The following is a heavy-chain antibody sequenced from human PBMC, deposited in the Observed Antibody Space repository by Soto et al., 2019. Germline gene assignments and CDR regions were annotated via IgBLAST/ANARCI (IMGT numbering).Heavy chain of an antibody. CDR1: GGSISSSSYY. V-gene: IGHV4-39*01. J-gene: IGHJ5*02. Sequence: QLQLQESGPGLVKPSETLSLTCTVSGGSISSSSYYWGWIRQPPGKGLEWIGSIYYSGSTYYNPSLKSRGTISVDTSKNQFSLKLSSVTAADTAVYYCARHPTVTTPASPFNWFDPWGQGTLVTVSS. CDR3: ARHPTVTTPASPFNWFDP. D-gene: IGHD4-4*01. CDR2: IYYSGST.